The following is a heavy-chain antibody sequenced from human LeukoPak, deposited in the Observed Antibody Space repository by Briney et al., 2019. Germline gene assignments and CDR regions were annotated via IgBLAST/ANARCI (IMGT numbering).Heavy chain of an antibody. Sequence: ASVKVSCKASGYTFTGYYMHWVRQAPGQGLEWMGWINPNSGGTNYAQKFQGRVTMTRDTSISTAYMELSRLRSDDTAVYYCARDKGYCTSVCLGSNWFDPWGQGTLVTVSS. J-gene: IGHJ5*02. D-gene: IGHD2-8*02. V-gene: IGHV1-2*02. CDR2: INPNSGGT. CDR3: ARDKGYCTSVCLGSNWFDP. CDR1: GYTFTGYY.